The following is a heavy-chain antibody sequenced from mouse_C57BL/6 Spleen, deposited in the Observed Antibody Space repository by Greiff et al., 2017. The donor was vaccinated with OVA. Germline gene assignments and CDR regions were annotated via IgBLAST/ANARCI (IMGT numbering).Heavy chain of an antibody. Sequence: VQLVESGPGLVQPSQSLSITCTVSGFSLTSYGVHWVRQSPGKGLEWLGVIWSGGSTDYNEAFISRLSISKDNSKSQVFLKMNSLQADDTAIYDGARPITTVVANYYAMDYWGQGTSGTVSS. CDR3: ARPITTVVANYYAMDY. J-gene: IGHJ4*01. CDR2: IWSGGST. D-gene: IGHD1-1*01. V-gene: IGHV2-2*01. CDR1: GFSLTSYG.